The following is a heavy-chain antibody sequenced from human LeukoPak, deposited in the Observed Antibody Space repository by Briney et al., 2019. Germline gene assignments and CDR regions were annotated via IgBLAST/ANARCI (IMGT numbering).Heavy chain of an antibody. Sequence: GGSLRLSCAASGFTFSSYAMSWVRQAPGKGLEWVSAISGSGGSTYYADSVKGRFTISRDNSKNTLYLQMNSLRAEDTAVYYCAKDGELRYFDWLLPYFDYWGQGTLVTVSS. V-gene: IGHV3-23*01. CDR1: GFTFSSYA. D-gene: IGHD3-9*01. CDR2: ISGSGGST. CDR3: AKDGELRYFDWLLPYFDY. J-gene: IGHJ4*02.